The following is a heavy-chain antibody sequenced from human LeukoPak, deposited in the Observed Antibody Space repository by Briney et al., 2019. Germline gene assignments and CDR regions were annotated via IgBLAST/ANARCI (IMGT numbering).Heavy chain of an antibody. CDR2: VSDSGSGT. CDR3: AKGKGSSGWYD. Sequence: PGGSLRLSCAASGFTFSTYAMSWVRQAPGRGLEWVSAVSDSGSGTYYADSVKGRFTISRDNSKNTLCLQMTSLRAEDTALYYCAKGKGSSGWYDWGQGTLVTVSS. V-gene: IGHV3-23*01. CDR1: GFTFSTYA. D-gene: IGHD6-19*01. J-gene: IGHJ4*02.